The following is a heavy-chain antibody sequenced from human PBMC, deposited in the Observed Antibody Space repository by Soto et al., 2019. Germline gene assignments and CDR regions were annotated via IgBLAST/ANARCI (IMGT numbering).Heavy chain of an antibody. CDR2: IYWNDDK. Sequence: SGPTLVNPTRTLTLTCTFSGFSLSTSGVGVGWIRQPPGKALEWLALIYWNDDKRYSPSLKSRLTITKDTSKNQVVLTMTNMDPVDTATYYRAHRRDIVATIKTSYFDYWGQGTLVTVSS. J-gene: IGHJ4*02. D-gene: IGHD5-12*01. CDR3: AHRRDIVATIKTSYFDY. CDR1: GFSLSTSGVG. V-gene: IGHV2-5*01.